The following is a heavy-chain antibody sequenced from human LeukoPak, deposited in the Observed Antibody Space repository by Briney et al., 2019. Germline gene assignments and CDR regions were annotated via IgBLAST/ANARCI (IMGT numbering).Heavy chain of an antibody. J-gene: IGHJ3*01. D-gene: IGHD5/OR15-5a*01. CDR1: GFTVSNNF. Sequence: GGSLRLSCAASGFTVSNNFMCWVRQAPGKGLEWVSVIHTDGNTFYADSVEGRFTISRDNFKNTVYLQMSSLRAEDTAVYYCAREENGGVYDDGFDVWGQGTMVTVSS. CDR3: AREENGGVYDDGFDV. CDR2: IHTDGNT. V-gene: IGHV3-53*01.